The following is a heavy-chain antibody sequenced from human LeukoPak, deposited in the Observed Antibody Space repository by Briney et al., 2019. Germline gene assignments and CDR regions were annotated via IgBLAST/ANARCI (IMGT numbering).Heavy chain of an antibody. D-gene: IGHD3-3*01. CDR1: GGTFSSYA. CDR2: ISAYNGNT. V-gene: IGHV1-18*01. Sequence: ASVKVSCKASGGTFSSYAISWVRQAPGQGLEWMGWISAYNGNTNYAQKLQGRVTMTTDTSTSTAYMELRSLRSDDTAVYYCARGGDYDFWSGYPRHFDYWGQGTLVTVSS. CDR3: ARGGDYDFWSGYPRHFDY. J-gene: IGHJ4*02.